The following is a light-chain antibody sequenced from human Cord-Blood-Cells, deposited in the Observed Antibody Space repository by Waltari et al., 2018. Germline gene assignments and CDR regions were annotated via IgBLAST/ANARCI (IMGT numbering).Light chain of an antibody. CDR3: SSYTSSSTLV. CDR2: DVS. J-gene: IGLJ1*01. Sequence: QSALTQPASVSGSPGQSITISCTGTSSDVGGYNYVPWYQQHPGKAPKLMIYDVSNRPSGFSNRFSGSKSGNTASLTISGLQAEDEADYSCSSYTSSSTLVFGTGTKVTVL. V-gene: IGLV2-14*01. CDR1: SSDVGGYNY.